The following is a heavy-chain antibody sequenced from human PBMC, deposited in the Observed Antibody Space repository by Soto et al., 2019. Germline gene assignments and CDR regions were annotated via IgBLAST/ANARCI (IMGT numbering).Heavy chain of an antibody. V-gene: IGHV1-2*02. J-gene: IGHJ6*02. CDR2: INPNSGGT. CDR1: GYTFTGYY. CDR3: ATEQQLVPGLSYYGTDV. D-gene: IGHD6-13*01. Sequence: ASVKVSCKASGYTFTGYYMHWVRQAPGQGLEWMGWINPNSGGTNYAQKFQGRVTMTRDTSISTAYMELSRLRSDDTAVYYCATEQQLVPGLSYYGTDVWGQGTTVSVSS.